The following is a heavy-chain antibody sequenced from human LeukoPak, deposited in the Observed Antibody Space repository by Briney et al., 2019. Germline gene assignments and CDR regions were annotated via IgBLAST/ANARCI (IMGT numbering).Heavy chain of an antibody. J-gene: IGHJ6*03. V-gene: IGHV3-11*04. Sequence: AGGSLRLSCAASGFTFSDYYMSWIRQAPGKGLEWVSYISSSGSTIYYADSVKGRFTISRDNAKNTLYLQMNSLRAEDTAVYYCASWPAMEWLSHRGYYYMDVWGKGTTVTVSS. D-gene: IGHD3-3*01. CDR3: ASWPAMEWLSHRGYYYMDV. CDR2: ISSSGSTI. CDR1: GFTFSDYY.